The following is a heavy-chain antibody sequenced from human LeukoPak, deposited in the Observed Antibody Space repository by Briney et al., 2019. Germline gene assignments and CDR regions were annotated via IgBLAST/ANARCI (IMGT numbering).Heavy chain of an antibody. CDR1: GYSFTDYY. D-gene: IGHD2-15*01. Sequence: ASVKVSCKASGYSFTDYYMHWVRQAPGQGLEWMGWINPNSGGTNYAQKFQGRVTMTRDTSITTAYMELNSLRSDDTAVYYCARRYDYGDYWGQGTLVTVSS. CDR3: ARRYDYGDY. CDR2: INPNSGGT. J-gene: IGHJ4*02. V-gene: IGHV1-2*02.